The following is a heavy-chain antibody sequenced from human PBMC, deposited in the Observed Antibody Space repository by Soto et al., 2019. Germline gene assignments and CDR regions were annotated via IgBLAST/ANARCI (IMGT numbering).Heavy chain of an antibody. D-gene: IGHD3-22*01. V-gene: IGHV3-48*02. Sequence: EVQLVESGGGLVQPGGSLRLSCAASGFTFSSYSMNWVRQAPGKGLEWVSYVSSSSSTIYYADSVKGRFIISRDNAKNSLYLQMNSLRDEDTAVYCCARDFYEASRYDSSGYSHFDYWGQGTLVTVSS. CDR3: ARDFYEASRYDSSGYSHFDY. CDR2: VSSSSSTI. CDR1: GFTFSSYS. J-gene: IGHJ4*02.